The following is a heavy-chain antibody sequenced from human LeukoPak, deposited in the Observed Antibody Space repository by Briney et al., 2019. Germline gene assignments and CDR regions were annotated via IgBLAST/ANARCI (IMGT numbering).Heavy chain of an antibody. CDR3: ARHSSYGPYYFDY. CDR2: IYTTGST. D-gene: IGHD3-10*01. CDR1: GGSISSGSYF. Sequence: SETLSLTCTVSGGSISSGSYFWTWIRQPAGKGLEWIGRIYTTGSTNYNPSLKSRVTISVDTSKNQFSLKLSSVAAADTAVYYCARHSSYGPYYFDYWGQGTLVTVSS. J-gene: IGHJ4*02. V-gene: IGHV4-61*02.